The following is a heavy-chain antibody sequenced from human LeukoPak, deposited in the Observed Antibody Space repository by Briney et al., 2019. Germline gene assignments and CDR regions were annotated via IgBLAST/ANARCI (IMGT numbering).Heavy chain of an antibody. CDR3: AKQGRNDFVDS. CDR1: GFTFSTYA. V-gene: IGHV3-23*01. CDR2: VSSSGATT. Sequence: PGGSLRLSCAASGFTFSTYAMSWVRQAPGKGLEWVSAVSSSGATTYYADSVKGRFTISRDNSKNTIYLQMNSLRADDTAVYYCAKQGRNDFVDSWGQGTLVTVSS. D-gene: IGHD3-3*01. J-gene: IGHJ4*02.